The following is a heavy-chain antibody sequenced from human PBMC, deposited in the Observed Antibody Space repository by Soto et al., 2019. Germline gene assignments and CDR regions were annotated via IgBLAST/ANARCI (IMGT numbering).Heavy chain of an antibody. CDR2: MNPNSGNT. D-gene: IGHD3-3*01. V-gene: IGHV1-8*01. CDR3: ARGRGYDFWRGPVRNNRFDP. J-gene: IGHJ5*02. CDR1: GYTFTSYD. Sequence: VASVKVSCKASGYTFTSYDINWVRQATGQGLEWMGWMNPNSGNTGYAQKFQGRVTMTRNTSISTAYMELSSLRSEATAVYYCARGRGYDFWRGPVRNNRFDPWGQGNLVTVSS.